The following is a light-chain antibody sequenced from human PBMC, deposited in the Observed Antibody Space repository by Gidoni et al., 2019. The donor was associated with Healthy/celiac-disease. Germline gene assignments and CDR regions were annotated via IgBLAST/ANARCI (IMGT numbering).Light chain of an antibody. CDR3: QLSRT. CDR1: QSISSW. J-gene: IGKJ1*01. CDR2: DAS. Sequence: DIQMTQSPSTLSASVGDRVTITCRGSQSISSWLAWYQQKPGKAPKLLIYDASSLESGVPSRFSGSGSETEFTLTISSLQPDEFATYCCQLSRTFGQGTKVEIK. V-gene: IGKV1-5*01.